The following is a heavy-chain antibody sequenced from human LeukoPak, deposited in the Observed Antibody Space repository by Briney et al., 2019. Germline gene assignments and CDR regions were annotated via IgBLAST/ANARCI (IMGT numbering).Heavy chain of an antibody. D-gene: IGHD1-14*01. J-gene: IGHJ4*02. CDR1: GGSVSSSPYW. CDR3: ARRAYGIGFGY. Sequence: SETLSLTCTVSGGSVSSSPYWWGWIRQPPGKGLEWIVTIYYTGSTFYNPSLKGRVTISADTSSNQFSLKLTSVTAADTAVYYCARRAYGIGFGYWGQGTMVTVSS. V-gene: IGHV4-39*01. CDR2: IYYTGST.